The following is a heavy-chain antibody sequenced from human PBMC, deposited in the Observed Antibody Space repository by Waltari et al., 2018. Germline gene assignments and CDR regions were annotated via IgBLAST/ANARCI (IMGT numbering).Heavy chain of an antibody. CDR2: VYHSGNT. D-gene: IGHD6-13*01. J-gene: IGHJ4*02. CDR3: ARWAAAGSGPLIDS. V-gene: IGHV4-38-2*01. Sequence: QVQLQESGPGLLNPSETLSLTCAVSGYSIRSGYYWGWVRQHPGKGLEWIGSVYHSGNTYYNPSLKSRLSISADTSNNQLSLKLSSVTAADTAVYYCARWAAAGSGPLIDSWGQGILVTVSS. CDR1: GYSIRSGYY.